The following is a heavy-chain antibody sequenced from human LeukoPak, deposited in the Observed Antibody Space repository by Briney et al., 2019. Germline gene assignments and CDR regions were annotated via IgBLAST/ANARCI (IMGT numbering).Heavy chain of an antibody. CDR2: INSDGSST. CDR3: AREYASGTYYLGY. V-gene: IGHV3-74*01. Sequence: PGGSLRLSCAASGFTFSSYWMHWARQAPGKGLVWVSRINSDGSSTSYADSVKGRFTTSRDDAKNTVYLQMNSLRAEDTAVYFCAREYASGTYYLGYWGQGTLVTVSS. J-gene: IGHJ4*02. CDR1: GFTFSSYW. D-gene: IGHD3-10*01.